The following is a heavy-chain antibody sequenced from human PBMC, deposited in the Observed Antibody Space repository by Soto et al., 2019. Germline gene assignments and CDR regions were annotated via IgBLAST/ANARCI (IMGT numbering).Heavy chain of an antibody. V-gene: IGHV4-61*08. D-gene: IGHD6-19*01. CDR1: GVSVTSAGYH. J-gene: IGHJ4*02. Sequence: QVQVQESGPGLVKPSETLSLTCTVSGVSVTSAGYHLTWIRQPPGKGLEWIGQTGSTTYNPSLKSRITISVDTSKNQFSLNLSSVTSADTARYYCGVYKAGSGGNGYCGQGTLVTISS. CDR2: QTGST. CDR3: GVYKAGSGGNGY.